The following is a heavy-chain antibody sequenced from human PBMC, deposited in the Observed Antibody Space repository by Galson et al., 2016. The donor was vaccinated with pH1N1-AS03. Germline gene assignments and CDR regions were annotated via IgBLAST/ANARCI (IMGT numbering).Heavy chain of an antibody. Sequence: ETLSLTCTVSGDSVSSRFYYWDWIRQSPGKGLEWIGSIYHSENTYYNPSLKSRVTISLDESKNQFSLRLTSVTAADTAVYYCARAGRVITTRGHQLGALDIWGQGIMVTVSS. CDR1: GDSVSSRFYY. D-gene: IGHD3-16*01. V-gene: IGHV4-39*07. CDR3: ARAGRVITTRGHQLGALDI. CDR2: IYHSENT. J-gene: IGHJ3*02.